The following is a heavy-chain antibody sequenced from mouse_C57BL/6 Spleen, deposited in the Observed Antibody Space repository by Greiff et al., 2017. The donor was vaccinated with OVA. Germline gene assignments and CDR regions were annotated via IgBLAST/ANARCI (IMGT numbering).Heavy chain of an antibody. CDR2: IRNKANGYTT. J-gene: IGHJ2*01. CDR3: ARYPLYDYDGYYFDY. V-gene: IGHV7-3*01. CDR1: GFTFTDYY. D-gene: IGHD2-4*01. Sequence: EVQGVESGGGLVQPGGSLSLSCAASGFTFTDYYMSWVRQPPGKALEWLGFIRNKANGYTTEYSASVKGRFTISRDNSQSILYLQMNALRAEDSATYYCARYPLYDYDGYYFDYWGQGTTLTVSS.